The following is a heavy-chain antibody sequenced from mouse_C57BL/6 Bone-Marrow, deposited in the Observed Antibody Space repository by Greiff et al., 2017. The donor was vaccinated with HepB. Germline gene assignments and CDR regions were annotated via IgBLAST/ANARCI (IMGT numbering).Heavy chain of an antibody. Sequence: QVQLKESGPELVKPGASVKISCKASGYAFSSSWMNWVKQRPGKGLEWIGRIYPGDGDTNYNGKFKGKATLTADKSSSTAYMQLSSLTSEDAAVYFCARWDGNYWYFDGWGTGTTVTVSS. J-gene: IGHJ1*03. CDR1: GYAFSSSW. CDR2: IYPGDGDT. CDR3: ARWDGNYWYFDG. D-gene: IGHD2-1*01. V-gene: IGHV1-82*01.